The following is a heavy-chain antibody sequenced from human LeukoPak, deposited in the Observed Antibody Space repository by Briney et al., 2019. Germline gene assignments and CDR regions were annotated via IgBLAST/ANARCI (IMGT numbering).Heavy chain of an antibody. J-gene: IGHJ3*02. D-gene: IGHD3-10*01. CDR2: IIPVFGTT. CDR1: GYTFTGYY. Sequence: ASMKVSCKASGYTFTGYYMHWVRQAPGQGLEWMGDIIPVFGTTNYAQKFQGRVTISADRSTSTAYMEVSSLKSEDTAVYYCATKNFGDLYRHDDPFNMWGQGTTVTVSS. CDR3: ATKNFGDLYRHDDPFNM. V-gene: IGHV1-69*06.